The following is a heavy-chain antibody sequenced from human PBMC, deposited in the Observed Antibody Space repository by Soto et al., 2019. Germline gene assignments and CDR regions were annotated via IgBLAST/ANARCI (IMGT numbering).Heavy chain of an antibody. J-gene: IGHJ6*02. CDR3: TTAPFSFITLPGTSFLIGMDV. D-gene: IGHD3-10*01. Sequence: GGSLRLSCAASGFNFSNGWMSRVRQAPGKGLEWVGRIKSKTDGGTTDYAAPVKGRFTISRDDSRNTLYLQLNSLKTEDTAVYYCTTAPFSFITLPGTSFLIGMDVWGQGTTVTVSS. CDR2: IKSKTDGGTT. CDR1: GFNFSNGW. V-gene: IGHV3-15*01.